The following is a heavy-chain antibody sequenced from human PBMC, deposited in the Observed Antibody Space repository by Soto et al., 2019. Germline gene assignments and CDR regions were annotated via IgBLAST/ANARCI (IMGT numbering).Heavy chain of an antibody. D-gene: IGHD3-9*01. Sequence: EVQLLESGGGLVLPGGSLRLSCAGSGFTPTTTPLSWVRQPPGKGLEWVTTISGTASRTYYVDSVKGRFFISRDNSKNTVTLQMNNLTVDDTPGYYCATSFRYFDNWGQGTRVTVSS. V-gene: IGHV3-23*01. CDR2: ISGTASRT. J-gene: IGHJ4*02. CDR3: ATSFRYFDN. CDR1: GFTPTTTP.